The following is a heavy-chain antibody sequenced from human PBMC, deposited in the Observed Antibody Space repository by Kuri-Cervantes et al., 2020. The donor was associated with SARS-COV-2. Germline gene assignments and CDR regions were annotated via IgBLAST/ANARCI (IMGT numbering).Heavy chain of an antibody. CDR2: IYYSGST. CDR3: ASCDSSSWYYFDY. J-gene: IGHJ4*02. CDR1: GGSISSSSYY. Sequence: GSLRLSCTVSGGSISSSSYYWGWIRQPPGEGLEWIGSIYYSGSTYYNPSLKSRVTISVDTSKNQFSLKLSSVTAADTAVYYCASCDSSSWYYFDYWGQGTLVTVSS. V-gene: IGHV4-39*01. D-gene: IGHD6-13*01.